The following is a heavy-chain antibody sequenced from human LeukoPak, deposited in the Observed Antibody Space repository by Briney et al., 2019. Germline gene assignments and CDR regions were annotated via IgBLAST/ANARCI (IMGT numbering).Heavy chain of an antibody. CDR1: GGTFSSHG. CDR3: ARRWPHSSGYYLFDY. J-gene: IGHJ4*02. D-gene: IGHD3-22*01. Sequence: SVKVSCKASGGTFSSHGMSWVRQAPGQGLEWVGGIIPVFGAANYAQKFQGRVTITTDESTSTVYMELSSLRSEDTALYYCARRWPHSSGYYLFDYWGQGTLVTVSS. CDR2: IIPVFGAA. V-gene: IGHV1-69*05.